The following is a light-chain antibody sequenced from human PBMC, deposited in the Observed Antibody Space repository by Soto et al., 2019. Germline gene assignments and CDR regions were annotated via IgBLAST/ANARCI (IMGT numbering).Light chain of an antibody. CDR3: QQYNNWTPWT. CDR1: QSVSSN. Sequence: EIVMTQSPATLSVSPGERATLSCRASQSVSSNLAWYQQKPGQAPRLLIYGASTRATGLPARFTGSGSGTEFTLTISSLQSEDFAVYYCQQYNNWTPWTFGQGTKVELK. CDR2: GAS. J-gene: IGKJ1*01. V-gene: IGKV3-15*01.